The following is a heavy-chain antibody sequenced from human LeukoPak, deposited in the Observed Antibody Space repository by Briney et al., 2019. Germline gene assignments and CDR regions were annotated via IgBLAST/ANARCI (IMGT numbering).Heavy chain of an antibody. CDR3: ARATERVLLWFGRKYYFDY. J-gene: IGHJ4*02. V-gene: IGHV1-8*01. Sequence: ASVKVSCKASGYTFTSYDINWVRQATGQGREWMGWMNPNSGNTGYAQKFQGRVTMTRHTSISTAYMELSSLRSEDTAVYYCARATERVLLWFGRKYYFDYWGQGTLVTVSS. D-gene: IGHD3-10*01. CDR2: MNPNSGNT. CDR1: GYTFTSYD.